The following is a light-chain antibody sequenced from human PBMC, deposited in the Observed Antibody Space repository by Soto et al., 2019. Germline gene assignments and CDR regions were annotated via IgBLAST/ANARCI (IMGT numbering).Light chain of an antibody. CDR2: AAS. J-gene: IGKJ2*01. CDR3: QNYNSVPYT. Sequence: EIRLTQSPSSLSASVGDRVTIACRASHDINNFLAWFQQKPGKVPELLMYAASTLKSGVPSRFSGSGSGTDFTPTIDGLQPEYFATYFCQNYNSVPYTFGQGTKLEIK. V-gene: IGKV1-27*01. CDR1: HDINNF.